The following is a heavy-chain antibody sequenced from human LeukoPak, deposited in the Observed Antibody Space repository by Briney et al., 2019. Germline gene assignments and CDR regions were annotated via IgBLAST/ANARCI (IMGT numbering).Heavy chain of an antibody. V-gene: IGHV1-18*01. CDR2: ISAYNGNT. J-gene: IGHJ3*02. Sequence: ASVKVSCKAFGYTFTSYGISWVRQAPGQGLEWMGWISAYNGNTNYAQKFQGRVTMTEDTSIDTAYMELSSLRSEDTAVYYCATVAAAAANDAFDIWGQGTMVTVSS. CDR1: GYTFTSYG. CDR3: ATVAAAAANDAFDI. D-gene: IGHD6-13*01.